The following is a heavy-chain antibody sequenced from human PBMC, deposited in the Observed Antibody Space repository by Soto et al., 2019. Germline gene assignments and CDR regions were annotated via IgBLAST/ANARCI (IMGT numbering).Heavy chain of an antibody. Sequence: TLSLTCSVSGGSIIGSYWSWIRHSPGKGLEWLGYVYYTGSTNYSPSLRSRVSISVDTSKNEFSLRLSSVTAADTAVYFCARSVAVPGAHIDYWGQGTQVTVSS. CDR2: VYYTGST. CDR3: ARSVAVPGAHIDY. CDR1: GGSIIGSY. D-gene: IGHD6-19*01. J-gene: IGHJ4*02. V-gene: IGHV4-59*01.